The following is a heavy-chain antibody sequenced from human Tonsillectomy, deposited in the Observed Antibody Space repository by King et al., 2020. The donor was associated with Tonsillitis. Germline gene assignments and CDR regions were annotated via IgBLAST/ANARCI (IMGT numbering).Heavy chain of an antibody. CDR1: SGSISSASYY. CDR3: ARIQWLANYYYYYMDV. D-gene: IGHD6-19*01. CDR2: VYYSGST. J-gene: IGHJ6*03. V-gene: IGHV4-39*01. Sequence: LQLQESGPGLVKPSETLSLTCTVSSGSISSASYYWGWIRLPPGMGLEWIGSVYYSGSTYYNPSLKGRVTISVDTSKNQFSLKLSSVTAADTAVYFCARIQWLANYYYYYMDVWGKGTTVTVSS.